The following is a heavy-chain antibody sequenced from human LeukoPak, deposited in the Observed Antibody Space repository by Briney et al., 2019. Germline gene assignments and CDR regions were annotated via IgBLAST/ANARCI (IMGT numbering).Heavy chain of an antibody. J-gene: IGHJ5*02. CDR2: IYYSGST. Sequence: SETLSLTCTVSGGSISSYYWSWIRQPPGKGLEWIGYIYYSGSTNYNPSLKSRVTISVDTSKNQFSLKLSSVTAADTAVYYCGVGATSVGWFDPWGQGTLVTVSS. V-gene: IGHV4-59*01. CDR3: GVGATSVGWFDP. D-gene: IGHD1-26*01. CDR1: GGSISSYY.